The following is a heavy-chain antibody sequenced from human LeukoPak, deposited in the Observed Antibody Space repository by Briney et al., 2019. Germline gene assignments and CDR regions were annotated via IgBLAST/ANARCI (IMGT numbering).Heavy chain of an antibody. CDR1: GFTFSSYW. V-gene: IGHV3-7*01. Sequence: PGGSLRLSCAASGFTFSSYWMSWVRQAPGKGLEWVANINQDGSEKYYVDSVKGRFTISRDNAKNSLYLQMNSLRAEDTAVYYCAREGDIVVVPAAPGDVWGKGTTVTVSS. CDR2: INQDGSEK. J-gene: IGHJ6*04. D-gene: IGHD2-2*01. CDR3: AREGDIVVVPAAPGDV.